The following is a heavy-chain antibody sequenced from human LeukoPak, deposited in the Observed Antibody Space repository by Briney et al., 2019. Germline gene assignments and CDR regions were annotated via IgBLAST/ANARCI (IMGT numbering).Heavy chain of an antibody. J-gene: IGHJ3*02. V-gene: IGHV3-23*01. CDR1: GFTFSSYA. CDR3: AKDWGYCSSTSCKPNAFDI. CDR2: ISGSGGST. D-gene: IGHD2-2*01. Sequence: GGSLRLSCAASGFTFSSYAMSWVRQAPGKGLEWVSAISGSGGSTYYADSVKGRFTISRDNSKNTLYLQMNSLRAKDTAVYYCAKDWGYCSSTSCKPNAFDIWGQGTMVTVSS.